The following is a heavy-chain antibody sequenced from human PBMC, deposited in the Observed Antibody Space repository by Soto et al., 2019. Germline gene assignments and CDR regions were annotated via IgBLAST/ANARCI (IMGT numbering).Heavy chain of an antibody. CDR1: GGSITIDDNW. CDR3: VSSSWYSLDY. CDR2: IYHSGST. D-gene: IGHD6-13*01. J-gene: IGHJ4*02. Sequence: SETLSLTCAVSGGSITIDDNWWSWVRQPPGKGLEWIGEIYHSGSTNYNPSLNSRVTISVDKSKNQFSLKLTSVTAADTAVYYCVSSSWYSLDYWGQGTRVTVSS. V-gene: IGHV4-4*02.